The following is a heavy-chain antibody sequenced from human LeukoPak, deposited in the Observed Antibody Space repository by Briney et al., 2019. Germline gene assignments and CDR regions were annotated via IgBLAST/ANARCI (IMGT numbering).Heavy chain of an antibody. Sequence: ASVKVSCKASGYTFTEYYMHRVRQAPGQGLEWMGWINLNSGGTNFAQKLQGRVAMTRAASIGTAYMELGSLRSDDTAVYYCARGRWRLVPYFDSWGQGTLVTVSS. CDR3: ARGRWRLVPYFDS. V-gene: IGHV1-2*02. CDR1: GYTFTEYY. J-gene: IGHJ4*02. CDR2: INLNSGGT. D-gene: IGHD5-24*01.